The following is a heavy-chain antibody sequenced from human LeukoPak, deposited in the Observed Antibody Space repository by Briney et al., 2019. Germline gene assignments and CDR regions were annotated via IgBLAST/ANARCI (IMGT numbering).Heavy chain of an antibody. D-gene: IGHD3-3*01. J-gene: IGHJ4*02. V-gene: IGHV1-2*02. CDR3: ARDRGVGIFLGY. CDR1: GYTFTSYG. Sequence: ASVKVSCKASGYTFTSYGISWVRQAPGQGLEWMGWINPNSGGTNYAQKFQGRVTMTRDTSISTAYMELSRLRSDDTAVYYCARDRGVGIFLGYWGQGTLVTVSS. CDR2: INPNSGGT.